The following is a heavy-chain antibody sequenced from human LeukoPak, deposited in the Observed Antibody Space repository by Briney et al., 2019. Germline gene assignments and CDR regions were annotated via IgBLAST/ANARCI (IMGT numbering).Heavy chain of an antibody. CDR2: IYSGGST. J-gene: IGHJ4*02. CDR3: TRDSGRGQWLVLFDY. V-gene: IGHV3-23*03. Sequence: GGSLRLSCAASGFTFSSYAMSWVRQAPGKGLEWVSVIYSGGSTNYADSVKGRFTISRDNSKNTLYLQMNSLRAEDTAIYYCTRDSGRGQWLVLFDYWGQGTLVTVSS. D-gene: IGHD6-19*01. CDR1: GFTFSSYA.